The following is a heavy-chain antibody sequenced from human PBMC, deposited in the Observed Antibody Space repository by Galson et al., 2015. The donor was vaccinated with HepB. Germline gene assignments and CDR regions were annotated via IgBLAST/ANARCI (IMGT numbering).Heavy chain of an antibody. CDR3: ARDRVEFLWFGELSRFYGMDV. V-gene: IGHV1-46*01. J-gene: IGHJ6*02. D-gene: IGHD3-10*01. Sequence: SVKVSCKASGYTFTSYSMHWVRQAPGQGLEWMGIINPSGGSTRFAQKFQGRVTMTRHTSTRTDYVELSSLRSEDTAVYYCARDRVEFLWFGELSRFYGMDVWGQGTTVTVSS. CDR2: INPSGGST. CDR1: GYTFTSYS.